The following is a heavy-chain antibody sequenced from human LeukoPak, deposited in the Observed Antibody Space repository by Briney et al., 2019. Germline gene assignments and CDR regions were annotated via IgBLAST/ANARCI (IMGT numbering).Heavy chain of an antibody. CDR1: GDSVSSNGAA. V-gene: IGHV6-1*01. D-gene: IGHD3-3*01. J-gene: IGHJ4*02. Sequence: PAQTLSLTCAISGDSVSSNGAAWDWIRQSPLRGLEWLGRTYYRSQQWYSDYAPSVKGRITINADTSQNQFSLHLNSVTPEDTAVYYCGRETDFGVVTNWGQGTLVTVSS. CDR3: GRETDFGVVTN. CDR2: TYYRSQQWYS.